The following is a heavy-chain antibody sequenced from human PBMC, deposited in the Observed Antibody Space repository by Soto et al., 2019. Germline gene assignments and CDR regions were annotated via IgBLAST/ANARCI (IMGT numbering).Heavy chain of an antibody. J-gene: IGHJ5*02. D-gene: IGHD6-19*01. V-gene: IGHV4-39*01. CDR3: ARHYSSGSRNWFDP. Sequence: SETLSLTCSVSGGSINSSSYFWGRVRQPPGKGLEWIGSIYYSGSTYYNPSLRSRVTISVDTSKNQFSLKLSSVTAADTAVFYCARHYSSGSRNWFDPWGQGTLVTVSS. CDR2: IYYSGST. CDR1: GGSINSSSYF.